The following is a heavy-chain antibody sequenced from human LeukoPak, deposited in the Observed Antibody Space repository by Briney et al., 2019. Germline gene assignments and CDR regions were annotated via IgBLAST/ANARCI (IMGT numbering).Heavy chain of an antibody. CDR2: VYESGTT. J-gene: IGHJ5*02. V-gene: IGHV4-59*01. CDR1: GGSINTYY. CDR3: ARGARTRITNWFDP. Sequence: PSETLSLTCTVSGGSINTYYWSWIRQPPGKGLEWLGHVYESGTTTYNPSLKSRVTISADTSRNQFSLKLSSATAADTAIYYCARGARTRITNWFDPWGQGTLVTVSS. D-gene: IGHD6-6*01.